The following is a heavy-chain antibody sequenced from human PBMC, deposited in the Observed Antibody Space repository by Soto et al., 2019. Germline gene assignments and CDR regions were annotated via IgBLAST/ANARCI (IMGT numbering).Heavy chain of an antibody. CDR2: IVYSGGT. Sequence: PSETLSLTCAVSGGSIDSSAYYWGWIRQPPGKGLEWIGSIVYSGGTYYNPSLKSRVTISVDTSKNQFSLKLSSVTAADTAVYYCARRDCGGDCYSWYYWGQGTLVTVSS. D-gene: IGHD2-21*02. J-gene: IGHJ4*02. CDR3: ARRDCGGDCYSWYY. V-gene: IGHV4-39*01. CDR1: GGSIDSSAYY.